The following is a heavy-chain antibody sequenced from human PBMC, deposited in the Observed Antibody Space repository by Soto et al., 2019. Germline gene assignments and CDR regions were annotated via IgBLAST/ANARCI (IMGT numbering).Heavy chain of an antibody. J-gene: IGHJ6*02. Sequence: QVQLVQSGAEVKKPGSSVKVSCKASGGTFSSYAISWVRQAPGQGLEWMGGIIPIFGTANYAQKFQGRVTITADESTSTGYIELSSLRAEDTAVYYCARDRGSGIAAPTLPGISGDYYYGMDVWGQGTTVTVSS. CDR1: GGTFSSYA. CDR2: IIPIFGTA. CDR3: ARDRGSGIAAPTLPGISGDYYYGMDV. V-gene: IGHV1-69*12. D-gene: IGHD6-13*01.